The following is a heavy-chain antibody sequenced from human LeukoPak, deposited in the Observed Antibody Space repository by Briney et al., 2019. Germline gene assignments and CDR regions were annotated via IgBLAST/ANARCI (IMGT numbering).Heavy chain of an antibody. CDR2: VDSSGST. V-gene: IGHV4-4*07. CDR1: SGSISSYY. J-gene: IGHJ4*02. D-gene: IGHD4-17*01. CDR3: ARGEFDYGDLGYFDH. Sequence: SETLSLTCTGYSGSISSYYWTWLRQPAGKGREWMRRVDSSGSTNYNTSLNSRLTMSVDTSRNQFSLRLTSLTAADTAVYYCARGEFDYGDLGYFDHWGQGTLVTVSS.